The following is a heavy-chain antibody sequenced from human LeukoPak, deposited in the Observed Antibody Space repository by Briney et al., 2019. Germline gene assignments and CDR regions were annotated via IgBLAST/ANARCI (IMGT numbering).Heavy chain of an antibody. CDR2: ISAYNGNT. V-gene: IGHV1-18*01. D-gene: IGHD5-18*01. CDR3: AKDTAMGNFDY. J-gene: IGHJ4*02. CDR1: GYTFTSYG. Sequence: ASVKVSCKASGYTFTSYGISWVRPAPGQGLEWMGWISAYNGNTNYAQKLQGRVTMTTDTSTSTAYMELRSLRSDDTAVYYCAKDTAMGNFDYWGQETLVTVSS.